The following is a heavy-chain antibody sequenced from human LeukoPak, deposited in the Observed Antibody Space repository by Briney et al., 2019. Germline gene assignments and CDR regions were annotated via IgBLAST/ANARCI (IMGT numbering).Heavy chain of an antibody. CDR3: ARHPDYYYGSGSYLDY. Sequence: SETLSLTRAVYGGSFSGYYWSWIRQPPGKGLEWIGEINHSGSTNYNPSLKSRVTISVDTSKNQFSLKLSSVTAADTAVYYCARHPDYYYGSGSYLDYWGQGTLVTVSS. V-gene: IGHV4-34*01. CDR2: INHSGST. J-gene: IGHJ4*02. D-gene: IGHD3-10*01. CDR1: GGSFSGYY.